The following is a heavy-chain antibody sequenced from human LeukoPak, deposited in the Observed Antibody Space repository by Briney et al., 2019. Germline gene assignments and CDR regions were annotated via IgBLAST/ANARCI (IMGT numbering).Heavy chain of an antibody. J-gene: IGHJ6*03. CDR1: GGSISSGSYY. CDR3: ARDPPGSGWYWGAGNYYMDV. D-gene: IGHD6-19*01. Sequence: SETLSLTCTVSGGSISSGSYYWSWIRQPAGKGLEWIGRIYTSGSTNYNPSLKSRVTMSVDTSKNQFSLKLSSVTAADTAVYYCARDPPGSGWYWGAGNYYMDVWGKGTTVTVSS. CDR2: IYTSGST. V-gene: IGHV4-61*02.